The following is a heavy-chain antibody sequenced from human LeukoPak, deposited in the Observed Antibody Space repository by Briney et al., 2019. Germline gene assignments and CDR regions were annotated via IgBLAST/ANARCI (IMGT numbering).Heavy chain of an antibody. J-gene: IGHJ6*03. CDR3: ARNYYGSMDV. CDR2: INQDGSEK. D-gene: IGHD3-10*01. V-gene: IGHV3-7*01. CDR1: GFTFSSYW. Sequence: GGSLRLSCAASGFTFSSYWMSWVRQAPGKGLEWAATINQDGSEKYYVDSVKGRFTITRDNAKNSLFLQMNSLRAEDTTVYYCARNYYGSMDVWGKGTTVTISS.